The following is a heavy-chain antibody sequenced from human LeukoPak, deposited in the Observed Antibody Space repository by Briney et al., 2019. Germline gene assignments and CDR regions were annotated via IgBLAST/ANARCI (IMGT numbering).Heavy chain of an antibody. CDR1: GFTFSSYA. J-gene: IGHJ4*02. CDR2: ISGSGGST. V-gene: IGHV3-23*01. Sequence: GGSLRLSCAASGFTFSSYAMSWVRQAPGKGLEWVSAISGSGGSTYYADSVRGRFTISRDNSKSTLSLQMNSLRVEDTAVYFCARDSRGFSYGPNTDYWGQGTLVTVSS. CDR3: ARDSRGFSYGPNTDY. D-gene: IGHD5-18*01.